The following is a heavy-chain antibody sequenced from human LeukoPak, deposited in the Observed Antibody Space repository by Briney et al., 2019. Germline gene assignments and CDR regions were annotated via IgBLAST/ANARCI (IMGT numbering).Heavy chain of an antibody. Sequence: ASVKVSCKASGYTFTGYYMHWVRQAPGQGLEWMGWISAYNGNTNYAQKFQGRVTMTTDISTSTAYMELRSLRSDDTAVYYCARDMPPLTRGYYYGMDVWGQGTTVTVSS. CDR1: GYTFTGYY. CDR3: ARDMPPLTRGYYYGMDV. V-gene: IGHV1-18*04. CDR2: ISAYNGNT. J-gene: IGHJ6*02. D-gene: IGHD2-2*01.